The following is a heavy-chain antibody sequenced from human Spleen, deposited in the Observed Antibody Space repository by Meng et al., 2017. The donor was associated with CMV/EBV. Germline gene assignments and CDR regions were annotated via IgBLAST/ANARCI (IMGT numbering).Heavy chain of an antibody. CDR3: ARAQLSMGHDVVVIDDYFDY. Sequence: GESLKISCAASGFTFSTYAMHWLRQAPGKGLEWVALTKYDGSKKEYAESVKGRFTISRDNSKSTLYLQFNSLRAEDTAIYYFARAQLSMGHDVVVIDDYFDYWGQGALVTVSS. D-gene: IGHD2-21*01. J-gene: IGHJ4*02. CDR2: TKYDGSKK. V-gene: IGHV3-30*04. CDR1: GFTFSTYA.